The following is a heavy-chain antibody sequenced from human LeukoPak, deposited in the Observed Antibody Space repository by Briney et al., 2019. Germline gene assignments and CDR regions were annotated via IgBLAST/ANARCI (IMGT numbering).Heavy chain of an antibody. J-gene: IGHJ6*03. CDR1: GFTFSSYW. Sequence: GGSLRLSCAASGFTFSSYWMSWVRQAPGKGLEWVANIKQDGSEKYYVDSVKGRFTISRDNAKNSLYLQMNSLRAEDTAVYYCARDYDILTEGDYYYYFMDVWGKGTTVTVSS. D-gene: IGHD3-9*01. CDR3: ARDYDILTEGDYYYYFMDV. CDR2: IKQDGSEK. V-gene: IGHV3-7*01.